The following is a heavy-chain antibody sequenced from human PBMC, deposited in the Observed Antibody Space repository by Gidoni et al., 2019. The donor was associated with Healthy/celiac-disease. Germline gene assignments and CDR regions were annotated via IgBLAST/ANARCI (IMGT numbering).Heavy chain of an antibody. CDR3: AKDYDSSGYSVGYFDY. V-gene: IGHV3-23*01. D-gene: IGHD3-22*01. Sequence: EVQLLESGGGLVQPGGSLRLSCAASGFTFSSYAMSWVRQAPGKGLEWVSAISGSGGSTYYADSVKGRFTISRDNSKNTLYLQMNSLRAEDTAVYYCAKDYDSSGYSVGYFDYWGQGTLVTVSS. CDR1: GFTFSSYA. J-gene: IGHJ4*02. CDR2: ISGSGGST.